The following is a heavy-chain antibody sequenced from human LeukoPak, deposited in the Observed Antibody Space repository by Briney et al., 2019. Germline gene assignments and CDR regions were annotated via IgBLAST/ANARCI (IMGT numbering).Heavy chain of an antibody. CDR3: ATATIYYYMDV. Sequence: ASVKVSCKASGYIFSSYYMYWVRQAPGQGLEWMGWINPSSGGTNYAQKFQGRVTMTRDTSISTAYMELSRLRSDDTAVYYCATATIYYYMDVWGKGTTVTVSS. CDR2: INPSSGGT. CDR1: GYIFSSYY. D-gene: IGHD5-12*01. J-gene: IGHJ6*03. V-gene: IGHV1-2*02.